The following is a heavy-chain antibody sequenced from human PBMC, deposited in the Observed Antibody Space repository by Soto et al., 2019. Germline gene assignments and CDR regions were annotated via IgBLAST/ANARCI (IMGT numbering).Heavy chain of an antibody. V-gene: IGHV3-23*01. Sequence: PGEFLRLSCAASGFTFSSYAMSWVRQSPGKGVEWVSAIPGSGTSTYYAGSVKGRFTISRDNSKNTLYLQMNSLRVEDTAVYYCAKIGSSSSVSLPLVLLDYWGQGALVTVSS. J-gene: IGHJ4*02. CDR3: AKIGSSSSVSLPLVLLDY. CDR2: IPGSGTST. CDR1: GFTFSSYA. D-gene: IGHD6-6*01.